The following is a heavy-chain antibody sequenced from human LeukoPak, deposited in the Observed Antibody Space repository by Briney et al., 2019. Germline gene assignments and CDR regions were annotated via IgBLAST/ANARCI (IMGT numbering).Heavy chain of an antibody. Sequence: PSETLSLTCSVSGGSISSSGYYWSWIRQPPGKGLEWIGYIYYSGSTNYNPSLKSRVTISVDTSKNQFSLKLSSVTAADTAVYYCARGRYFDWLLWPSEGYGMDVWGQGTTVTVSS. D-gene: IGHD3-9*01. V-gene: IGHV4-61*08. CDR2: IYYSGST. CDR3: ARGRYFDWLLWPSEGYGMDV. CDR1: GGSISSSGYY. J-gene: IGHJ6*02.